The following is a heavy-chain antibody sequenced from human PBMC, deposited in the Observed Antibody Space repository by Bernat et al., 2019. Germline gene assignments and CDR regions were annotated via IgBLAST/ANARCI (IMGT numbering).Heavy chain of an antibody. CDR2: IWYDGSNK. V-gene: IGHV3-33*01. Sequence: QVQLVESGGGVVQPGRSLRLSCAASGFSFRTYGMHWVRQAPGKGLEWVAVIWYDGSNKYYADSVKGRFTISRDKSKNTLYLQRNSLRAEDTDVYYCEGDWSFYGSFDYWGQGTMVTVSS. J-gene: IGHJ4*02. CDR3: EGDWSFYGSFDY. D-gene: IGHD3-3*01. CDR1: GFSFRTYG.